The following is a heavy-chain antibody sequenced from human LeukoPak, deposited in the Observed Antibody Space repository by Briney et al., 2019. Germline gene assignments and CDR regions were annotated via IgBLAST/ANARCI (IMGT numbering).Heavy chain of an antibody. Sequence: GASLKISCKGSGYSFTSYWIGWVRQMPGKGLEWMGIIYPGDSDTRYSPSFQGQVTISADKSISTAYLQWSSLKASDTAMYYCARALGMGPEDYYYYMDVWGKGTTVTISS. CDR3: ARALGMGPEDYYYYMDV. D-gene: IGHD7-27*01. CDR1: GYSFTSYW. V-gene: IGHV5-51*01. J-gene: IGHJ6*03. CDR2: IYPGDSDT.